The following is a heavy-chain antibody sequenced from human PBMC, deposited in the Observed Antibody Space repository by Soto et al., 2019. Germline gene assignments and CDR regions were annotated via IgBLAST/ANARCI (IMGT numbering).Heavy chain of an antibody. V-gene: IGHV4-59*01. CDR2: ILYNGSA. CDR1: GGSLSPYY. Sequence: QVQVEESGPGRVKPSETVSLKCTGSGGSLSPYYWSWIRQPPGKGLEWIGYILYNGSAKYSPSLKSLVTLPGDTAKNQVSLKLGAGTDSDSAVYYCGRSGGPQEAPGSLVQLHSYFGMDVWGQGTKVIVS. D-gene: IGHD5-18*01. CDR3: GRSGGPQEAPGSLVQLHSYFGMDV. J-gene: IGHJ6*02.